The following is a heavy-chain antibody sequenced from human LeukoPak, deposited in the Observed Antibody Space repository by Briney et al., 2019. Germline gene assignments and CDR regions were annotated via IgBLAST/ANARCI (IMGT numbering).Heavy chain of an antibody. V-gene: IGHV4-59*01. CDR1: GGSISSYY. Sequence: SETLSLTCTVSGGSISSYYWSWIRQPPGKGLEWIGYIYYSGSTNYNPSLKSRVTISVDTSKNQFSLKLSSVTAADTAVYYCAREVGRFRDHTASAFDIWGQGTMVTVSS. CDR3: AREVGRFRDHTASAFDI. D-gene: IGHD3-10*01. CDR2: IYYSGST. J-gene: IGHJ3*02.